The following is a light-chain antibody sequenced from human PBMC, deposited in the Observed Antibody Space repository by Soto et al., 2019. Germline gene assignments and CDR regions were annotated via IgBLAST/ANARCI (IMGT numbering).Light chain of an antibody. Sequence: EIVMTQSPATLSVSPGERATLSCRASQSVNSNLAWFQHKPGQAPRLLMYGASTRATGTPARFSGSGSGTDFTLTISSLQSEDFAVYYCQQYNNWPPGTFGQGTKLEIK. CDR3: QQYNNWPPGT. CDR1: QSVNSN. CDR2: GAS. V-gene: IGKV3-15*01. J-gene: IGKJ2*01.